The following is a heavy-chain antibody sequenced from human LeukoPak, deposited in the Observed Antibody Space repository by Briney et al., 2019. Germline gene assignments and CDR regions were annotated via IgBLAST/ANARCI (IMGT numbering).Heavy chain of an antibody. CDR2: INYNGESI. CDR3: ARRATVTYHGTDV. Sequence: GGSLRLSCAASGFTFSSYEMNWVRQAPGKGLEWLSYINYNGESIYYADSVKGRFTVSRDNARGSLYLQMNSLRGEDTAVYYCARRATVTYHGTDVWGQGTTVTVSS. D-gene: IGHD4-17*01. V-gene: IGHV3-48*03. J-gene: IGHJ6*02. CDR1: GFTFSSYE.